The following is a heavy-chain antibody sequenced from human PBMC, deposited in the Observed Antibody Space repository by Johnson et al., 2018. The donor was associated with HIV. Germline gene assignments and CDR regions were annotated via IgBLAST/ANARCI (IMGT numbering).Heavy chain of an antibody. V-gene: IGHV3-66*01. CDR1: GFTFSDYY. Sequence: VQLVESGGGLVKPGGSLRLSCAASGFTFSDYYMSWVRQAPGKGLEWVPVIYSGGSTYYADSVQGRFTISRDNSKNTLYLQMNSLRAEDTAVYYCASFGLAVAADAFDIWGQGTMVTVSS. CDR2: IYSGGST. D-gene: IGHD6-19*01. J-gene: IGHJ3*02. CDR3: ASFGLAVAADAFDI.